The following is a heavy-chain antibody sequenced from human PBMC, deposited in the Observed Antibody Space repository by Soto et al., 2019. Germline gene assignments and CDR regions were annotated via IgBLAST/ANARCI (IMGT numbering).Heavy chain of an antibody. V-gene: IGHV4-34*01. Sequence: SEPLSPTSAGYGGSFSGYYWSWTRQPPGKGLEWIGEINHSPRTNYNPSLKSRVTISVDTSKNQFSLKLSSVTAADTAVYYCARDHHRIYYDSSGYRVALFDYWGQRTLVTVS. D-gene: IGHD3-22*01. CDR3: ARDHHRIYYDSSGYRVALFDY. J-gene: IGHJ4*02. CDR2: INHSPRT. CDR1: GGSFSGYY.